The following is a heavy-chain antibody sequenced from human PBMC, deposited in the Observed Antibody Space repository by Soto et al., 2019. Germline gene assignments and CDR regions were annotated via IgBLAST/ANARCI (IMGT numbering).Heavy chain of an antibody. CDR1: GYTFTSYA. CDR2: INAGNGNT. CDR3: ARDTRLLWFGESKGKYNWFDP. J-gene: IGHJ5*02. D-gene: IGHD3-10*01. Sequence: GASVEVSCKASGYTFTSYALHWVRQAPGQRLEWMGRINAGNGNTKYSQKFQGRVTITRDTSASTAYMELSSLRSEDTAVYYCARDTRLLWFGESKGKYNWFDPWGQGTLVTVSS. V-gene: IGHV1-3*01.